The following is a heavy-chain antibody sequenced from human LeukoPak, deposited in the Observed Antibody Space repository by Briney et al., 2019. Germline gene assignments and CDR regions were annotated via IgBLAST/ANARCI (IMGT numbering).Heavy chain of an antibody. J-gene: IGHJ6*02. CDR3: ARLQYYYDSSGSPPYYYYYGMDV. V-gene: IGHV1-8*01. Sequence: GASVKVSCKASGYTFTSYDINWVRQATGQGLEWMGWMNPNSGNTGYAQKFQGRVTMTRNTSISTAYMELSSLRSEDTAVYYCARLQYYYDSSGSPPYYYYYGMDVRGQGTTVTVSS. CDR1: GYTFTSYD. D-gene: IGHD3-22*01. CDR2: MNPNSGNT.